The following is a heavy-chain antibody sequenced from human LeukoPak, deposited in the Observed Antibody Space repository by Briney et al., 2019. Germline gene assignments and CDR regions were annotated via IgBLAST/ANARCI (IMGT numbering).Heavy chain of an antibody. D-gene: IGHD4/OR15-4a*01. CDR3: ARDTIGAFSYGLDV. Sequence: SETLSLTCAVYGGSFSGYYWSWIRQPPGKGLEWIGEINHSGNTNYNPSLKSRVTISVDTSKNQFSLRLSSVTAADTAVYYCARDTIGAFSYGLDVWGQGTTVTVSS. J-gene: IGHJ6*02. CDR1: GGSFSGYY. V-gene: IGHV4-34*01. CDR2: INHSGNT.